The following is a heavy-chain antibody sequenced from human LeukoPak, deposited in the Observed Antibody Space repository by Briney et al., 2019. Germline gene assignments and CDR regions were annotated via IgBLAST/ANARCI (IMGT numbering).Heavy chain of an antibody. CDR1: GFTVSSNY. V-gene: IGHV3-66*01. CDR3: AKGDDYYDSSGYSVY. J-gene: IGHJ4*02. CDR2: IYSGGST. Sequence: GGSLRLSCAASGFTVSSNYMSWVRQAPGKGLEWVSVIYSGGSTYYADSVKGRFTISRDNSKNTLYLQMNSLRAEDTAVYYCAKGDDYYDSSGYSVYWGQGTLVTVSS. D-gene: IGHD3-22*01.